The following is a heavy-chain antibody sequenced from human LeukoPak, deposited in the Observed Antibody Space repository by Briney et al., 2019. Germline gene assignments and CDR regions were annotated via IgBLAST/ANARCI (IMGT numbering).Heavy chain of an antibody. CDR2: IRYDGSNE. Sequence: GRSLRLSCAASGFTFSSYDMHWVRQAPGKGPEWVAIIRYDGSNENYADSVKGRFTISRDNAKNSLYLQMNSLRVEDTAVYYCARPRSDLYGMDVRGQGTTVTVSS. CDR3: ARPRSDLYGMDV. V-gene: IGHV3-33*03. J-gene: IGHJ6*02. CDR1: GFTFSSYD.